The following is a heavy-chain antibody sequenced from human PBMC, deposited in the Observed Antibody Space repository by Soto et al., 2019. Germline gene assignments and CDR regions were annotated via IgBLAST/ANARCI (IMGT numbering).Heavy chain of an antibody. J-gene: IGHJ4*02. Sequence: VQLLESGGGLVQPGGSLRLSCAASGFTFSGFPMNWVRQAPGNGLDWGSTISATTPNTYYADSVKGRFTISKDNSKSTLYLQMSSLRAEDTAIYYCARDWNLDHWGQGTLVT. CDR3: ARDWNLDH. CDR1: GFTFSGFP. D-gene: IGHD1-1*01. V-gene: IGHV3-23*01. CDR2: ISATTPNT.